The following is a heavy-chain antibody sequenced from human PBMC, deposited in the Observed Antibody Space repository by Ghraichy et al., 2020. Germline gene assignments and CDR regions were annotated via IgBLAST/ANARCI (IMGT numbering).Heavy chain of an antibody. V-gene: IGHV4-34*01. CDR3: ARFNLYSSSWYSSYYYYGMDV. D-gene: IGHD6-13*01. J-gene: IGHJ6*02. CDR2: INHSGST. CDR1: GGSFSGYY. Sequence: SQTLSLTCAVYGGSFSGYYWSWIRQPPGKGLDWIGEINHSGSTNYNPSLKSRVTISVDTSKNQFSLKLSSVTAADTAVYYCARFNLYSSSWYSSYYYYGMDVWGQGTTVTVSS.